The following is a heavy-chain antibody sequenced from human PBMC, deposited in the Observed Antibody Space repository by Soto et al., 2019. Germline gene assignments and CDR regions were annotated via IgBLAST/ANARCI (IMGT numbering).Heavy chain of an antibody. D-gene: IGHD3-22*01. V-gene: IGHV1-18*01. J-gene: IGHJ4*02. CDR3: ARAEYYYDSSGYYLLFYFDY. CDR1: GYKFTNFG. Sequence: QVQLVQSGPEVKNPGASVKVSCKASGYKFTNFGIAWIRQAPGQGLEWMGRISVYNGDTTFAQNFQDRVTLTTDTSTSTAYMEVRSLRSDDTAVYYCARAEYYYDSSGYYLLFYFDYWGQGTLVTVSS. CDR2: ISVYNGDT.